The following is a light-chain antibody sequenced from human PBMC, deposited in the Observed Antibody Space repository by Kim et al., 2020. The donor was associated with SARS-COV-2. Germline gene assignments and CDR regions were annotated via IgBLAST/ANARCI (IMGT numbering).Light chain of an antibody. Sequence: SPGERATLYCRASQSVSSNLAWYQQKPGQAPRLLIYGASTRATGIPARFSGSGSGTEFTLTISSLQSEDFAVYYCQRYNNWPPSYTFGQGTKLEI. V-gene: IGKV3-15*01. J-gene: IGKJ2*01. CDR2: GAS. CDR1: QSVSSN. CDR3: QRYNNWPPSYT.